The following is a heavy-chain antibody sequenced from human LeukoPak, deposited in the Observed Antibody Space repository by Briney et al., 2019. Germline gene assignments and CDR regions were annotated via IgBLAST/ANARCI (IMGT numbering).Heavy chain of an antibody. Sequence: GGSLRLSCAASGFTFSSYEMNWVRQAPGKGLEWVSYISSSGSTLYYADSVKGRFTISRDNAKNSLYLQMNSLRAEDTAVYYCAIDYGDYLGDYWGQGTLVTVSS. CDR1: GFTFSSYE. J-gene: IGHJ4*02. CDR2: ISSSGSTL. D-gene: IGHD4-17*01. V-gene: IGHV3-48*03. CDR3: AIDYGDYLGDY.